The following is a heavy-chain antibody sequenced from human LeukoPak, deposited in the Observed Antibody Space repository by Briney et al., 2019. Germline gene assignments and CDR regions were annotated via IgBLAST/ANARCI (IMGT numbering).Heavy chain of an antibody. CDR3: AKSRAYYYDSSGSGFDY. D-gene: IGHD3-22*01. CDR2: IKQDGSEK. Sequence: GGSLRLSCAASGFTFSSYWMSWVRQAPGKGLEWVANIKQDGSEKYYVDSVKGRFTISRDNAKNSLYLQMNSLRAEDTAVYYCAKSRAYYYDSSGSGFDYWGQGTLVTVSS. V-gene: IGHV3-7*03. J-gene: IGHJ4*02. CDR1: GFTFSSYW.